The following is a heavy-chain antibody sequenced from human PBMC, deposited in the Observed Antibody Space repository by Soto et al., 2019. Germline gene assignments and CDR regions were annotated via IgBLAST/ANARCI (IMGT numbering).Heavy chain of an antibody. CDR1: GGTFSSYA. D-gene: IGHD6-19*01. CDR3: ARVSSSGWYRSFDY. Sequence: QVQLVQSGAEVKKPGSSVKVSCNASGGTFSSYAISWVRQAPGQGLEWMGGIIPIFGTANYAQKFQGRVTITADESTSTADMELSSLRSEDTAGYYCARVSSSGWYRSFDYWGQGTLVPVSS. V-gene: IGHV1-69*01. J-gene: IGHJ4*02. CDR2: IIPIFGTA.